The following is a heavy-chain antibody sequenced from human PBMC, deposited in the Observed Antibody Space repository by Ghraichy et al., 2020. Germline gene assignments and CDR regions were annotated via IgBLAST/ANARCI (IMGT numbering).Heavy chain of an antibody. D-gene: IGHD3-16*02. J-gene: IGHJ4*02. Sequence: SETLSLTCAVYGGSFSGYYWSWIRQPPGKGLEWIGEINHSGSTNYNPSLKSRVTISVDTSKNQFSLKLSSVTAADTAVYYCARRTGDDYVWGSYRQTPFDYWGQGTLVTVSS. CDR3: ARRTGDDYVWGSYRQTPFDY. CDR2: INHSGST. CDR1: GGSFSGYY. V-gene: IGHV4-34*01.